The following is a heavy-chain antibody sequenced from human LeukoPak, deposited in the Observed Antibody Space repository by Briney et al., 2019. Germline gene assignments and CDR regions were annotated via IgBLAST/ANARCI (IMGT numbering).Heavy chain of an antibody. D-gene: IGHD2-2*01. CDR1: GYSFPSYW. CDR2: IYPGDSDN. J-gene: IGHJ4*02. Sequence: GESLKISCRVSGYSFPSYWITWVRQMPGKGLEWMGFIYPGDSDNKYSPPFQGQVTISADKSISTAYLQWSSLKASDTAMYYCARRSSTYYYDYWGQGTLVTVSS. CDR3: ARRSSTYYYDY. V-gene: IGHV5-51*01.